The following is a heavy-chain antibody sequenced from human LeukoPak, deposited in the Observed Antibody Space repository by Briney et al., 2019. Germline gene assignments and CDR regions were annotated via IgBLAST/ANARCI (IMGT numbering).Heavy chain of an antibody. Sequence: GGSLRLSCAASGFTLSSYGMHWVRQAPGKGLEWVAIISYVGSNKDYADSVKGRFTISRDNSKNTLYLQMNSLRAEDTAVYYCAKDLLCSSTSCYGTGYFDSWGQGALVTVSS. CDR2: ISYVGSNK. J-gene: IGHJ4*02. CDR3: AKDLLCSSTSCYGTGYFDS. CDR1: GFTLSSYG. D-gene: IGHD2-2*01. V-gene: IGHV3-30*18.